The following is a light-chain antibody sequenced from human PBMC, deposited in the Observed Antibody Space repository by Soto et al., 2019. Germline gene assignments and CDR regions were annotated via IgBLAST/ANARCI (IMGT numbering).Light chain of an antibody. J-gene: IGKJ5*01. V-gene: IGKV1-5*03. CDR2: KAS. Sequence: IQMTQSTSTLSASVGDRVTITCRASQSISSWLAWYQQKPGKAPKLLIYKASSLESGVPSRFSGSGSGTEFTLTISSLQPDDFATYYCQQYNSYPITFGQGTRLEIK. CDR3: QQYNSYPIT. CDR1: QSISSW.